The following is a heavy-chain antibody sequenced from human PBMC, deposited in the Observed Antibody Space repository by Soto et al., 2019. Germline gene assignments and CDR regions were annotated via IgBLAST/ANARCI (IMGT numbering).Heavy chain of an antibody. CDR1: GFTFSSYG. J-gene: IGHJ6*02. Sequence: GGSLRLSCAASGFTFSSYGMHWGRQAPGKGLEWVAVISYDGSNKYYAASVKGRFTISRDNSKNTLYLQMNSLRAEDTAVYYCAKDRYCSSTSCYRYYYYGMDVWGQGTTVTVSS. CDR3: AKDRYCSSTSCYRYYYYGMDV. CDR2: ISYDGSNK. V-gene: IGHV3-30*18. D-gene: IGHD2-2*01.